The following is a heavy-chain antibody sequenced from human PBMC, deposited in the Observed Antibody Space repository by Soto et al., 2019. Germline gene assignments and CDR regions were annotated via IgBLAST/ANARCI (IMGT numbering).Heavy chain of an antibody. CDR3: ARDFAYFDS. Sequence: PSETLYISCTFTGGSFKIGSYAWSWIRQPPGKGLEWIGYVYHTGRTSYNPSLKSRVSISMDTSKNQFSLNLDSVTAADTAVYFCARDFAYFDSWGQGTMVTVSS. V-gene: IGHV4-61*01. J-gene: IGHJ4*02. CDR2: VYHTGRT. D-gene: IGHD3-3*01. CDR1: GGSFKIGSYA.